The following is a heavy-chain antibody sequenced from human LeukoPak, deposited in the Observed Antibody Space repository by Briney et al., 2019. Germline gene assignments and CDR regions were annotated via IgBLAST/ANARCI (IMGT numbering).Heavy chain of an antibody. CDR2: IFYRGST. J-gene: IGHJ4*02. V-gene: IGHV4-59*08. CDR1: GGSISSYY. CDR3: ARHRYSGYDSGDSNYYFDY. D-gene: IGHD5-12*01. Sequence: SETLSLTCTVSGGSISSYYWSWIRQPPGKGLEWIGHIFYRGSTNYNPSLKSRVTISVDTSKNQFSLKLRSVTAADTALYYCARHRYSGYDSGDSNYYFDYWGQGTLVTVSS.